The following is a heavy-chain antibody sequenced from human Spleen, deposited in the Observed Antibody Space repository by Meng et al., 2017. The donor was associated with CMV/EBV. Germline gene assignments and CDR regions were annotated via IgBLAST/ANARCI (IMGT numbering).Heavy chain of an antibody. CDR1: GDSISSGDYY. CDR2: IYYSGST. J-gene: IGHJ5*02. D-gene: IGHD2-15*01. Sequence: SETLSLTCTVSGDSISSGDYYWSWIRQPPGKGLEWIGYIYYSGSTYFNPSLTSRVTISLDTSKNQFSLKLSSVTAADTAVYYCARVSRGGFDPWGQGTLVTVSS. V-gene: IGHV4-30-4*02. CDR3: ARVSRGGFDP.